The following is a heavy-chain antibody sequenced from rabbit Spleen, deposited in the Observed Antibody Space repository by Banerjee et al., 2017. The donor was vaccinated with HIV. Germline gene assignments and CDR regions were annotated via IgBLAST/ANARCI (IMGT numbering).Heavy chain of an antibody. Sequence: QEQLVESGGGLVQPEGSLQLSCTASGFSFSNKAVMCWVRQAPGKGLEWIACINAVTGKAVYASWAKGRFTISKTSSTTVTLQMTSLTAADTATYFCARAIVPWLGLTRLDLWGPGTLVTVS. D-gene: IGHD4-1*01. V-gene: IGHV1S45*01. CDR1: GFSFSNKAV. J-gene: IGHJ3*01. CDR2: INAVTGKA. CDR3: ARAIVPWLGLTRLDL.